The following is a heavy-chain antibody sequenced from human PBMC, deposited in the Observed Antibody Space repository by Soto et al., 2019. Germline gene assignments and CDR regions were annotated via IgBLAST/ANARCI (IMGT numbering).Heavy chain of an antibody. CDR3: ARDPTVTFASYAYYGMDV. CDR2: IYSGGST. J-gene: IGHJ6*02. V-gene: IGHV3-66*01. D-gene: IGHD3-16*01. Sequence: EEQLVESGGGLVQPGGSLRLSCAASGFTVSDHYMTWVRQAPGKGLEWVSVIYSGGSTYYADSVKGRFTISRDNAKNTLYLQMNSLRAEDTAVYYCARDPTVTFASYAYYGMDVWGQGTTVIVSS. CDR1: GFTVSDHY.